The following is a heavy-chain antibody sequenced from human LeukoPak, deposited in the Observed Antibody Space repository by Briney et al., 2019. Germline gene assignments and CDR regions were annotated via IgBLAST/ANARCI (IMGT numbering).Heavy chain of an antibody. Sequence: ASVKVSCKASGYTFTGYYMHWVRQAPGQGLEWMGWINPNSGGTNYAQKFQGRVTMTRDTPISTAYMEPSRLRSDDTAVYYCAHMAAAGFDYWGQGTLVTVSS. CDR2: INPNSGGT. V-gene: IGHV1-2*02. CDR1: GYTFTGYY. D-gene: IGHD6-13*01. J-gene: IGHJ4*02. CDR3: AHMAAAGFDY.